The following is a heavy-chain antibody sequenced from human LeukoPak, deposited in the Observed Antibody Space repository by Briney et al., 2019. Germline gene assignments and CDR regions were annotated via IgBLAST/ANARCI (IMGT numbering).Heavy chain of an antibody. Sequence: GGSLRLSCAASGFTVSSNYMSWVRQARGKGLEWVSVIYSGGSTYYADSVKGRFTISRDNSKNTLYLQMNSLRAEDTAVYYCAICAGYSSGWYYFDYWGQGTLVTVSS. CDR3: AICAGYSSGWYYFDY. CDR2: IYSGGST. CDR1: GFTVSSNY. V-gene: IGHV3-53*01. D-gene: IGHD6-19*01. J-gene: IGHJ4*02.